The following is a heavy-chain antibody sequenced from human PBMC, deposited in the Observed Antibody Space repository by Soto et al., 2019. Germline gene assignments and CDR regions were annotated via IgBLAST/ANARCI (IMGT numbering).Heavy chain of an antibody. J-gene: IGHJ4*02. Sequence: PSETLSLTCTVSGGSISSGGYYWSWIRQHPGKGLEWIGYIYYSGSTYYNPSLKSRVTISVDTSKNQFSLKLSSVTAADTAVYYCARSPGAAGHTWHCFDYWGQGTLVTVSS. CDR1: GGSISSGGYY. V-gene: IGHV4-31*03. D-gene: IGHD6-13*01. CDR3: ARSPGAAGHTWHCFDY. CDR2: IYYSGST.